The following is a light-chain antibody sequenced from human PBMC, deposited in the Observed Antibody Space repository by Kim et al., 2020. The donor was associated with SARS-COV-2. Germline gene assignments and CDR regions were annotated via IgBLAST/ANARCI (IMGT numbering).Light chain of an antibody. CDR3: QQYENWPRT. Sequence: EMVLTQSPATLSVSPGESVTLSCRASQRVSTNLAWYQQKPGQGPRLLMFGAFTRATGIPARFSGSGSGTEFTLTISSLQSEDFAVYYCQQYENWPRTFGQGTKVDIK. CDR2: GAF. V-gene: IGKV3D-15*01. J-gene: IGKJ1*01. CDR1: QRVSTN.